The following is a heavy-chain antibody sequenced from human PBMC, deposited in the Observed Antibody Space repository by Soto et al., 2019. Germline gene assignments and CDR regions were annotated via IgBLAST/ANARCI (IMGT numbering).Heavy chain of an antibody. Sequence: GGSLRLSCAASGFSFSTFPMNWVRQAPGKGLEWVSDISGNGGRTNYADSVKGRFTISRDNSKNTLYLQMNTVRAEDTAVYYCAKERVTTTSFDYWGQATLVTVSS. CDR1: GFSFSTFP. CDR2: ISGNGGRT. CDR3: AKERVTTTSFDY. J-gene: IGHJ4*02. V-gene: IGHV3-23*01. D-gene: IGHD4-17*01.